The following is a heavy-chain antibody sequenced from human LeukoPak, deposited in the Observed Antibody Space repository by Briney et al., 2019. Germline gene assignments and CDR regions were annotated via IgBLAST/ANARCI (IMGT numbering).Heavy chain of an antibody. CDR2: IQYRGTT. CDR3: ARMTTVTDIHDAFDV. V-gene: IGHV4-30-4*01. D-gene: IGHD4-17*01. CDR1: GASISGANYY. Sequence: SETLSLTCSVSGASISGANYYWSWVRQPPGKALEWIGYIQYRGTTYYNPSLKSRLRISMDSSRTQFSLHLRSATAADTAVYYRARMTTVTDIHDAFDVWGQGTMVTVSS. J-gene: IGHJ3*01.